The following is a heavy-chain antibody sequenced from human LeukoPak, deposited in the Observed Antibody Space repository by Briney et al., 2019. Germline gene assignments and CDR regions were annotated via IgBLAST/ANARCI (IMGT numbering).Heavy chain of an antibody. Sequence: SETLSLTCAISDEPFSGYYWGWIRQPPGKGLELIGEINRNWNSDYNPSLKSRVSMSIDTSKNQLSLNLISVTAADTAVYYCARLVPERFFQLNPEGYYDYWGQGTLVTVSS. CDR3: ARLVPERFFQLNPEGYYDY. J-gene: IGHJ4*02. V-gene: IGHV4-34*01. D-gene: IGHD3-3*01. CDR2: INRNWNS. CDR1: DEPFSGYY.